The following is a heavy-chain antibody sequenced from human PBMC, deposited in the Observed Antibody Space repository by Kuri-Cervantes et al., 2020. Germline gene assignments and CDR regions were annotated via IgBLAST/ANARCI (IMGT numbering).Heavy chain of an antibody. V-gene: IGHV4-34*01. Sequence: SQTLSLTCAVYGGSFSDYYWTWIRQPPGKGLEWIGEINHSGSTNYNPSLKSRVTISLDTSKNQFSLKLSSVTAADTAVYYCAKSFLHYNFWSGRKRDAFDIWGQGTMVTVSS. D-gene: IGHD3-3*01. CDR1: GGSFSDYY. CDR2: INHSGST. CDR3: AKSFLHYNFWSGRKRDAFDI. J-gene: IGHJ3*02.